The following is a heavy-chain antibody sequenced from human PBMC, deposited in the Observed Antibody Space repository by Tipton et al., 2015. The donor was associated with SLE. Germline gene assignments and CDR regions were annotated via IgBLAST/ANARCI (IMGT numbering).Heavy chain of an antibody. CDR3: GRVGAQWLVPAFDI. J-gene: IGHJ3*02. CDR1: GGTFSSYA. CDR2: IIPIFGTA. V-gene: IGHV1-69*06. D-gene: IGHD6-19*01. Sequence: QSGAEVKKPGSSVKVSCKASGGTFSSYAISWVRQAPGQGLEWMGGIIPIFGTANYAQKFQGRVTITADKSTSPAYMELSSLRSEDTAVYCCGRVGAQWLVPAFDIWGQGTMVTVSS.